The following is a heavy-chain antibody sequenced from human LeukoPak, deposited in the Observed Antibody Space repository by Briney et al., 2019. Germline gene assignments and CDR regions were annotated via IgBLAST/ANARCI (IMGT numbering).Heavy chain of an antibody. J-gene: IGHJ4*02. V-gene: IGHV4-30-4*08. D-gene: IGHD3-3*01. CDR1: GGSISSVNSY. CDR3: ASLRCLDPMAAFDY. CDR2: ISYSGST. Sequence: SETLSLTCTVSGGSISSVNSYWSWVRQSAGKGLEWFGYISYSGSTYYTPSLKSRVFISIDTSKNQFSLKLRSVTAADTAVYYCASLRCLDPMAAFDYWGQGTLVTVSS.